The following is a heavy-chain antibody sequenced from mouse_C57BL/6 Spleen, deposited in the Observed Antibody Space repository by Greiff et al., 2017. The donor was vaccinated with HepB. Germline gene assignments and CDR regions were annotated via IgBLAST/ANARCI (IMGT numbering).Heavy chain of an antibody. J-gene: IGHJ2*01. V-gene: IGHV1-5*01. CDR3: TREGITTVVARGFDY. Sequence: VQLQQSGTVLARPGASVKMSCKTSGYTFTSYWMHWVKQRPGQGLEWIGAIYPGNSDTSYNQKFKGKAKLTAVTSASTAYMELSSLTNEDAAVYYCTREGITTVVARGFDYWGRGTTLTVSS. CDR1: GYTFTSYW. D-gene: IGHD1-1*01. CDR2: IYPGNSDT.